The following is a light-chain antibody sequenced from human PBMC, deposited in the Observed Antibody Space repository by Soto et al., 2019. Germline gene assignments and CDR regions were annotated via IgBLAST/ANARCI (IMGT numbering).Light chain of an antibody. V-gene: IGLV1-40*01. CDR1: SSNIGAGYD. CDR3: QSFDINVLALI. CDR2: GNT. J-gene: IGLJ2*01. Sequence: QSVVTQPPSVSGAPGQRVTISCTGTSSNIGAGYDVHWYQHLPGTAPKLLIYGNTIRPSGVPDRFSGSKSGTSASLAITGLQAEDEADYYCQSFDINVLALIFGVGTKLTVL.